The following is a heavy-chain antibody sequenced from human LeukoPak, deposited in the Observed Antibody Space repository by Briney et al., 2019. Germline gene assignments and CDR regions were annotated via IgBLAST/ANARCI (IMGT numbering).Heavy chain of an antibody. CDR3: ASHPELYFFDY. J-gene: IGHJ4*02. D-gene: IGHD3-10*01. V-gene: IGHV4-59*12. CDR1: GASISSYY. Sequence: SETLSLTCTVSGASISSYYWSWIRQPPGKGLEWIGYISYSGSTYYNPSLKSRVTISADTSKNQFSLTLKSVPAADTAVYYCASHPELYFFDYWGQGTLVTVSS. CDR2: ISYSGST.